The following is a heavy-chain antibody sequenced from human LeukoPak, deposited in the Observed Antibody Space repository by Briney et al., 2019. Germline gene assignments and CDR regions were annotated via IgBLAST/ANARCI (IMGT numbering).Heavy chain of an antibody. Sequence: SXRXXCXASGFTVSSNYMSWVRQAPGKGLEWVSVIYSGGSTYYADSVKGRFTISRDNSKNTLYLQMNSLRAEDTAVYYCARDNPGATTNWFDPWGQGTLVT. CDR3: ARDNPGATTNWFDP. CDR1: GFTVSSNY. V-gene: IGHV3-53*01. J-gene: IGHJ5*02. CDR2: IYSGGST. D-gene: IGHD1-26*01.